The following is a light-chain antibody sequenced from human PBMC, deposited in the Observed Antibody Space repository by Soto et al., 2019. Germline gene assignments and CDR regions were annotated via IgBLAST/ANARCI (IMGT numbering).Light chain of an antibody. CDR3: QQYYSTPPT. V-gene: IGKV4-1*01. Sequence: DIVMTQSPDSLPVSLGERATINCKSSQSVLYSSNNKNYLAWYQPKPGQPPNLLIYWASTRESGVPDRFSGSGSGTDFTLTISSLQAEDVAVYYCQQYYSTPPTFGQGTKVEIK. CDR1: QSVLYSSNNKNY. J-gene: IGKJ1*01. CDR2: WAS.